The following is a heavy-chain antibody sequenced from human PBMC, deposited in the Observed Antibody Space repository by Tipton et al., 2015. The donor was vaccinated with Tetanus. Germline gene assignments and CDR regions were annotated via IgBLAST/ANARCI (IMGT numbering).Heavy chain of an antibody. J-gene: IGHJ6*02. V-gene: IGHV4-30-4*01. CDR2: IYYSGST. Sequence: TLSLTCTVSGGSISSGDYYWSWIRRPPGKGLEWIGYIYYSGSTYYNPSLKSRVTISVDTSKNQFSLKLSSVTAADTAVYYCARAMATIEGIGMDVWGQGTTVTVSS. CDR3: ARAMATIEGIGMDV. D-gene: IGHD5-24*01. CDR1: GGSISSGDYY.